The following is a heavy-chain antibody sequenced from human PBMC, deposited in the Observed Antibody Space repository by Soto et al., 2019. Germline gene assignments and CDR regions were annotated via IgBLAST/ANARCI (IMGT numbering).Heavy chain of an antibody. CDR2: IKQDGSEK. Sequence: EVQLVESGGGLVQHGGSLRLSCAASGFTFSSYWMSWVRQAPGKGLEWVANIKQDGSEKSYVDSVNDRFTISRDNAKNSLYLQMTSLRAEDTAVYYCARDLASTTIPKYWGQGTLVTFSS. J-gene: IGHJ4*02. CDR3: ARDLASTTIPKY. D-gene: IGHD4-17*01. CDR1: GFTFSSYW. V-gene: IGHV3-7*04.